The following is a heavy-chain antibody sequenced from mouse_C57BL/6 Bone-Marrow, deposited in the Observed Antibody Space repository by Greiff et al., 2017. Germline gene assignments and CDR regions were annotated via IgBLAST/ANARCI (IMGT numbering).Heavy chain of an antibody. D-gene: IGHD1-1*01. CDR1: GFNIKNTY. Sequence: VQLKQSVAELVRPGASVKLSCTASGFNIKNTYMHWVKQRPEQGLEWIGRIDPANGNTKYAPKFPGKATITADTSSNTAYLQLSSLTSEDTAIYYCAREGAYYGSSSFYWYFDVWGTGTTVTVSS. V-gene: IGHV14-3*01. CDR2: IDPANGNT. J-gene: IGHJ1*03. CDR3: AREGAYYGSSSFYWYFDV.